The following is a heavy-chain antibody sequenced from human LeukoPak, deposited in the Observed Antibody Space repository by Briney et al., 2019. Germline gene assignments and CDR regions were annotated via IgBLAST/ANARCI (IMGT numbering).Heavy chain of an antibody. Sequence: AVKVSCKASGGTFSSYAISWVRQAPGQGLEWMGRIIPILGIANYAQKFQGRVTITADKSTSTAYMELSSLRSEDTAVYYCARDIVANYYYGMDVWGQGTTPTVSS. J-gene: IGHJ6*01. V-gene: IGHV1-69*04. D-gene: IGHD5-12*01. CDR3: ARDIVANYYYGMDV. CDR1: GGTFSSYA. CDR2: IIPILGIA.